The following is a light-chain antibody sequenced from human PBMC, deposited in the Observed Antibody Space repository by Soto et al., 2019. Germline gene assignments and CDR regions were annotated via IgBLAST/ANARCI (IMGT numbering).Light chain of an antibody. V-gene: IGLV2-8*01. CDR2: EVT. Sequence: QSVLTQPPSASGSPGQSLTISCTGTSSDVGGYNYVSWYQQHPGEAPKLLIYEVTKRPSGVPDRFSGSKSGNTASLTVSGLQAEDEADYYCSSYAGSTKMFGGGTKLTVL. J-gene: IGLJ3*02. CDR1: SSDVGGYNY. CDR3: SSYAGSTKM.